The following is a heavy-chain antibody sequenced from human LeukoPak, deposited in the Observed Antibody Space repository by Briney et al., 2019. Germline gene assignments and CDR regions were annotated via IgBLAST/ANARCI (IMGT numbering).Heavy chain of an antibody. Sequence: GESLKISCKGSGYSFTSYWIGWVRQMPGKGLEWMGIIYPGDSDTRYSPSFQGQVTISADKSISTAYLQWSSLKASDTAMYYCARLMSGHSGYDGGNWFDPWGQGTLVTVSS. CDR1: GYSFTSYW. V-gene: IGHV5-51*01. J-gene: IGHJ5*02. D-gene: IGHD5-12*01. CDR3: ARLMSGHSGYDGGNWFDP. CDR2: IYPGDSDT.